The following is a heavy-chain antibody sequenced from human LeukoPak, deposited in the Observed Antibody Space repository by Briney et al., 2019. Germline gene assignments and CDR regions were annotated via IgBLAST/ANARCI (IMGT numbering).Heavy chain of an antibody. CDR3: ARHLGDYPDY. CDR2: IYYSGST. Sequence: SETLSLTFTVSGGSISSYYWSWIRPPPGKGLEWIGYIYYSGSTNYNPSLKSRVTISVDTSKNQFSLKLSSVTAADTAVYYCARHLGDYPDYWGQGTLVTVSS. CDR1: GGSISSYY. V-gene: IGHV4-59*08. J-gene: IGHJ4*02.